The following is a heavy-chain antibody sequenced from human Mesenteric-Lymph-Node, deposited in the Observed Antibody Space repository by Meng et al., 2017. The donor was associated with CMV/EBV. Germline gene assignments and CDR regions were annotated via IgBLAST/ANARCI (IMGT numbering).Heavy chain of an antibody. V-gene: IGHV4-34*01. D-gene: IGHD6-13*01. CDR2: IYYTGTT. Sequence: GSLRLSCAVYGGSFSGYYWSWIRQPPGKGLEWIGSIYYTGTTHYKASLKSRVTISVDTSKNQFSLKLSSLTAADTAVFFCAGVQYTSSWYVGNWFDPWGQGTLVTVSS. J-gene: IGHJ5*02. CDR3: AGVQYTSSWYVGNWFDP. CDR1: GGSFSGYY.